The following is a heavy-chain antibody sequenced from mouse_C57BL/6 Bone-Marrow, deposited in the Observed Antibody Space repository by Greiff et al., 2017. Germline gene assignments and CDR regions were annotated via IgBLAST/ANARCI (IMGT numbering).Heavy chain of an antibody. CDR1: GYTFTSYW. CDR2: IDPSDSYT. CDR3: ARGVPFDY. V-gene: IGHV1-59*01. J-gene: IGHJ2*01. Sequence: QVQLQQPGAELVRPGTSVKLSCKASGYTFTSYWMHWVKQRPGQGLEWIGVIDPSDSYTNYNQKFKGKDTFTVDTSSSTAYMQISSLTSEDSAVYYCARGVPFDYWGQGTTLTVAS.